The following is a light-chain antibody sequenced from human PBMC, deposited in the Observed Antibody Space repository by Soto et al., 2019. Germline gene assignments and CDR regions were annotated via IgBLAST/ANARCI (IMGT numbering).Light chain of an antibody. Sequence: DIQMTQSPSSLSASVGDRVTITCQASQDISNNLNWYQQKPGKAPKLLIYDASHLETGVPSRFSGGGSGTHFTFTISSLQPEDIATYYCQQYDNLPGYTFGQGTKLEIK. CDR2: DAS. CDR1: QDISNN. J-gene: IGKJ2*01. V-gene: IGKV1-33*01. CDR3: QQYDNLPGYT.